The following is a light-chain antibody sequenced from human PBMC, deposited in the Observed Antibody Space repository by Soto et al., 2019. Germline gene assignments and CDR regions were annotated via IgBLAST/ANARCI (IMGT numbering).Light chain of an antibody. CDR2: EGT. J-gene: IGLJ1*01. CDR1: SSDVGNYNL. CDR3: CSYASTGTYV. Sequence: QSALTQPASVSGSPGQSIAISGTGTSSDVGNYNLVSWYQQHSGKAPKLMIYEGTKRPSGVSDRFSGSKSGNTASLTISGLQAEDEADYYCCSYASTGTYVFGTGTKLTVL. V-gene: IGLV2-23*01.